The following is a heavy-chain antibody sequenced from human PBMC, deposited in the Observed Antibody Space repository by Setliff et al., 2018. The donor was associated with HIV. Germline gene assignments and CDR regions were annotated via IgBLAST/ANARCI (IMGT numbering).Heavy chain of an antibody. J-gene: IGHJ3*02. V-gene: IGHV1-46*01. CDR1: GYTFTSYY. CDR3: ARDIAAAGNAFDM. D-gene: IGHD6-13*01. Sequence: GASVKVSCKASGYTFTSYYMHWVRQAPGQGLEWMGIINPSGGSTYYAQKFQGRVTMTRATSTTTVYMELTSLRSEDTAVYYCARDIAAAGNAFDMWSQGTMVTVSS. CDR2: INPSGGST.